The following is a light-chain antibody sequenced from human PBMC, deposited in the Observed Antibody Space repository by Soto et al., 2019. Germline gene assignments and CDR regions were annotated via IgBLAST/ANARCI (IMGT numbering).Light chain of an antibody. J-gene: IGKJ5*01. CDR1: PSVSSSH. V-gene: IGKV3-20*01. CDR2: AAS. CDR3: QQYGYSPIT. Sequence: IVLTQSPVTLALAPGERATLSCRASPSVSSSHLACYHHKHGQAPRLLIYAASTRATGTPDRFSGGGSGTDFTLTISRLEPEDFAVYYCQQYGYSPITFGQGTRLEIK.